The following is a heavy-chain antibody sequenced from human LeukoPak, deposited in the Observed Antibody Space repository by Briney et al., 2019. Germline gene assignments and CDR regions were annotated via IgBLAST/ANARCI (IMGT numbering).Heavy chain of an antibody. CDR2: VYYSGST. D-gene: IGHD2-8*01. J-gene: IGHJ5*02. CDR3: ARASFNVVFGNWFDP. V-gene: IGHV4-39*01. CDR1: SGSIGSSSNY. Sequence: SETLSLTCTVSSGSIGSSSNYWGWIRQAPGKGLEWIGNVYYSGSTFYNPSLKSRVTISVDTSKNQFSLKLRSVTAVDTAIYYCARASFNVVFGNWFDPWGQGTLVTVSS.